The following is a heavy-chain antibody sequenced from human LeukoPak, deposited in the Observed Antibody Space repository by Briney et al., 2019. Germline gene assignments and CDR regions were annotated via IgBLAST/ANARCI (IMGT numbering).Heavy chain of an antibody. CDR1: GFTFSVYA. D-gene: IGHD1-1*01. CDR3: ARVQLERRRGRCYFDY. J-gene: IGHJ4*02. CDR2: ISDEGDEQ. V-gene: IGHV3-30*04. Sequence: GGSLRLSCAASGFTFSVYAPHCVRQAPGKRLEWVAVISDEGDEQYYADSVKGRFTISRDDSKSTVYLQMNSLRAEDTVVYYCARVQLERRRGRCYFDYWGEGTLVTVSS.